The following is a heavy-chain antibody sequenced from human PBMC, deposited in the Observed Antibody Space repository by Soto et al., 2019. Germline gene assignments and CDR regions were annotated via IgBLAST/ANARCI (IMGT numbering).Heavy chain of an antibody. V-gene: IGHV3-20*04. CDR1: GIAFGDYG. Sequence: EVQLAESGGGVARPGGSRRLSCAASGIAFGDYGMTWVRRVPGKGLEWVAGISWNGDNTSYADFAKGRFTISRDNSKKSLLLEMNSLRVEDTAFYYCARGEYTSRRGFDVWGQGTPVTVSS. CDR2: ISWNGDNT. D-gene: IGHD6-6*01. CDR3: ARGEYTSRRGFDV. J-gene: IGHJ6*02.